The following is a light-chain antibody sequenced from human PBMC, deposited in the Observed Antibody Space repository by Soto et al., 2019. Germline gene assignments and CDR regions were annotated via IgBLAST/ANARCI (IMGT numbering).Light chain of an antibody. Sequence: EIVMTPSPATLSVSPGASATLSCRASQSVSSNLAWHQQKPGQAPRILMYDASTRATGISARFSGSGSGTEFTLTISSLQSEDFAVYFCQQYNNWPLSFDQGTRLEIK. J-gene: IGKJ5*01. V-gene: IGKV3-15*01. CDR3: QQYNNWPLS. CDR1: QSVSSN. CDR2: DAS.